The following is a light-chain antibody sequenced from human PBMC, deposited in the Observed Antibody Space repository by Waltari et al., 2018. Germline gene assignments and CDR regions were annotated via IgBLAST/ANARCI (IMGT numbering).Light chain of an antibody. CDR1: QSLVHRDGSNY. J-gene: IGKJ4*01. V-gene: IGKV2-30*02. CDR2: RVS. Sequence: VVMTQSPISLPVTLGQPVSISCRSSQSLVHRDGSNYLIWFHQRPGQSPRRLIYRVSNRDSGVPDRFSGSGSGSDFTLISSRVEAEDVGVYFCMQGTHWPPSFGGGTKVEIK. CDR3: MQGTHWPPS.